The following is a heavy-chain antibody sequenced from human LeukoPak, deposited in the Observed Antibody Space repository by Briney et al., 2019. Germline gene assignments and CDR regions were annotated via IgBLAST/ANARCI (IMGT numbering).Heavy chain of an antibody. CDR2: IYTSGST. CDR1: GGSISSYY. CDR3: ARVGDAREYSSSFDY. D-gene: IGHD6-13*01. J-gene: IGHJ4*02. Sequence: PSETLSLTCTVSGGSISSYYWSWIRQPAGKGLEWIGRIYTSGSTNYNPSLKSRVTMSVDTSKNQFSLKLSSVTAADTAVYYCARVGDAREYSSSFDYWGQGTLVTVSS. V-gene: IGHV4-4*07.